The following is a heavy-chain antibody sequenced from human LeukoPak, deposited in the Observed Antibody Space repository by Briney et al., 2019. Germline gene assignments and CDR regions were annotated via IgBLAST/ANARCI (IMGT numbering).Heavy chain of an antibody. CDR2: IYHSGGI. CDR3: ARDKGATHAFDI. V-gene: IGHV4-4*02. J-gene: IGHJ3*02. Sequence: SGTLSLTCAVSGGSISSSNWWSWVRQPPGKGLEWIGEIYHSGGINYNPSLESRVTLSVDKSKNQFSLKLSSVTAADTAIYYCARDKGATHAFDIWGQGTMVTVSS. CDR1: GGSISSSNW. D-gene: IGHD1-26*01.